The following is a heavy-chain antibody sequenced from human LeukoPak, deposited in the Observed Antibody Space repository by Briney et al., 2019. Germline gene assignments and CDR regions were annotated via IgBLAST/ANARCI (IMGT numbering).Heavy chain of an antibody. CDR1: GGSFSGYY. CDR3: ARGSDYDRAAY. J-gene: IGHJ4*02. Sequence: SSETLSLTCAVYGGSFSGYYWSWIRQPPGKGLEWIGEINHSGSTNYNPSLKSRVTISVDTSKNQFSLKLSSVTAADTAVYYCARGSDYDRAAYWGQGTLVTVSS. CDR2: INHSGST. V-gene: IGHV4-34*01. D-gene: IGHD3-22*01.